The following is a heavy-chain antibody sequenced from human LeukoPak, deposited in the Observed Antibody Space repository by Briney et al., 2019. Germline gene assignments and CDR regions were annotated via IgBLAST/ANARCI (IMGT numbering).Heavy chain of an antibody. CDR1: GYSISSGCY. CDR2: IYHSGST. V-gene: IGHV4-38-2*01. J-gene: IGHJ4*02. D-gene: IGHD6-25*01. CDR3: ARQAAVDY. Sequence: SETLSLTCAVSGYSISSGCYWGWIRQPPGKGLEWIGSIYHSGSTCYNPSLKSRVTISVDTSKNQFSLKLSSVTAADTAVYYCARQAAVDYWGQGTLVTVSS.